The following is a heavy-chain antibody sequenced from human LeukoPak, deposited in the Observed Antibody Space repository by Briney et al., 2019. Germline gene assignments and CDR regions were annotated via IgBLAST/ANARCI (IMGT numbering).Heavy chain of an antibody. CDR1: GFTFSSSW. Sequence: GGPLRLSCAASGFTFSSSWMTWVRQASGKGLEWVAHIKEDGTEEYYVDSVKGRFTISRDNAKNSLYLQMNSLRAEDTAVYYCARWNNDWEFDYWGQGTLVTVSS. J-gene: IGHJ4*02. D-gene: IGHD1/OR15-1a*01. CDR3: ARWNNDWEFDY. V-gene: IGHV3-7*05. CDR2: IKEDGTEE.